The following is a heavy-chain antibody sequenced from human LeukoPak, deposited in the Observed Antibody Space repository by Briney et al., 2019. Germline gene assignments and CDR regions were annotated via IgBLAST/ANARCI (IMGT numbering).Heavy chain of an antibody. Sequence: GGSPTLSCAASGFTLSTYAMSWVRQAPGEGLEWVGRIKSKTDGGTTDYAAPVKGRFTISRDDSKNTLHLQMNSLKTEDTAVYYCTTDTMILVAGTDYWGQGTLVTVSS. CDR3: TTDTMILVAGTDY. V-gene: IGHV3-15*01. J-gene: IGHJ4*02. CDR1: GFTLSTYA. D-gene: IGHD3-22*01. CDR2: IKSKTDGGTT.